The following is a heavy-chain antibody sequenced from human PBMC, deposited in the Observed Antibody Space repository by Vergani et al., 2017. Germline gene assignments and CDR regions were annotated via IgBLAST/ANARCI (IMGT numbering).Heavy chain of an antibody. CDR1: GGSFSGYY. J-gene: IGHJ6*02. V-gene: IGHV4-34*01. D-gene: IGHD3-10*01. CDR2: INHSGST. Sequence: QVQLQQWGAGLLKPSETLSLTCAVYGGSFSGYYWSWIRQPPGKGLEWIGEINHSGSTNYNPSLKSRVTISVDTSKNQFSLKLSSVTAADTAGYYCARGARYYGSGSPPRYYYGMDVWGQGTTVTVSS. CDR3: ARGARYYGSGSPPRYYYGMDV.